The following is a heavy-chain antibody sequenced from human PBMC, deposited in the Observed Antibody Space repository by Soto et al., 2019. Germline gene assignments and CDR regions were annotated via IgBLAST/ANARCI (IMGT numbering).Heavy chain of an antibody. CDR2: INAGNGNR. CDR3: ARGTPVWFDP. V-gene: IGHV1-3*01. J-gene: IGHJ5*02. D-gene: IGHD3-10*01. Sequence: ASVKVSCKASGYTFTSYAIHWARQAPGQRLEWMGWINAGNGNRKYSQKFQGRVTITRDTSASTAYMELSSLRSEDTAVYYCARGTPVWFDPWGQGTLVTVSS. CDR1: GYTFTSYA.